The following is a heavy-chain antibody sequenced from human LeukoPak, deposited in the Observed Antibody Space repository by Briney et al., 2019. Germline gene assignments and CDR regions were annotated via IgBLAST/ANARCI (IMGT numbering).Heavy chain of an antibody. V-gene: IGHV1-8*02. CDR2: MNPNSGNT. Sequence: GASVKVSCKASGGTFSSYAISWVRQAPGQGLEWMGWMNPNSGNTGYAQKFQGRVTMTRNTSISTAYMELSSLRSEDTAVYYCASDSSRMDAFDIWGQGTMVTVSS. CDR1: GGTFSSYA. D-gene: IGHD6-13*01. J-gene: IGHJ3*02. CDR3: ASDSSRMDAFDI.